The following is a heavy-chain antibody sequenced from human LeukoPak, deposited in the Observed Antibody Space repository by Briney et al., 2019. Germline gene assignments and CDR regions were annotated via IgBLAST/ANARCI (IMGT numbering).Heavy chain of an antibody. Sequence: SETLSLTCTVSGGSISSGDYYWSWLRHPPGKRLEWIGHIYYSGSPYHHPSLKSRDNISVHTSKTQFSLTLRSVTAADTAVYYCARISPLPFDFWSRPPGLFYYYYYMDVWGKGTTVTVSS. J-gene: IGHJ6*03. CDR1: GGSISSGDYY. V-gene: IGHV4-30-4*08. CDR2: IYYSGSP. D-gene: IGHD3-3*01. CDR3: ARISPLPFDFWSRPPGLFYYYYYMDV.